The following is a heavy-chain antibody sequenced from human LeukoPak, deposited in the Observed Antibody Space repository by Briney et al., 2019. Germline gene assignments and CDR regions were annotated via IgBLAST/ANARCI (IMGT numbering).Heavy chain of an antibody. CDR2: IIPIFGTA. Sequence: SVKVSCKASRGTFSSYAISWVRQAPGQGLEWMGGIIPIFGTANYAQKFQGRVTITADESTSTAYMELSSLRSEDTAVYYCARGYQLLYLDWFDPWGQGTLVTVSS. J-gene: IGHJ5*02. D-gene: IGHD2-2*02. CDR3: ARGYQLLYLDWFDP. CDR1: RGTFSSYA. V-gene: IGHV1-69*13.